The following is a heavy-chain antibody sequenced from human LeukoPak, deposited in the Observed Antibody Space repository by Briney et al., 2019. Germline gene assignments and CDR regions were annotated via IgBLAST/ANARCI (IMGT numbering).Heavy chain of an antibody. D-gene: IGHD6-13*01. CDR3: ARWGKDGSSWYGGDYYYGMDV. Sequence: GGSLRLSCAASGFTFSSYEMNWVRQAPGKGLEWVSYISSSGSTIYYADSVKGRFTISRDNAKNSLHLQMNSLRAEDTAVYYCARWGKDGSSWYGGDYYYGMDVWGQGTTVTVS. V-gene: IGHV3-48*03. J-gene: IGHJ6*02. CDR1: GFTFSSYE. CDR2: ISSSGSTI.